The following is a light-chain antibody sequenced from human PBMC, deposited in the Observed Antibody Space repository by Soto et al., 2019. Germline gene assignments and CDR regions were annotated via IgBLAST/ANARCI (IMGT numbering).Light chain of an antibody. CDR2: GNS. V-gene: IGLV1-40*01. Sequence: QSVLTQPPSVSGAPGQRVTISCTGSSYNIGAGYDVHWYQQLPGTAPKLLIYGNSNRPSGVPDRFSGSKSGTSASLAITGLQAEDEADYYCQSYDSSLSWVFGGGTKVTVL. J-gene: IGLJ3*02. CDR3: QSYDSSLSWV. CDR1: SYNIGAGYD.